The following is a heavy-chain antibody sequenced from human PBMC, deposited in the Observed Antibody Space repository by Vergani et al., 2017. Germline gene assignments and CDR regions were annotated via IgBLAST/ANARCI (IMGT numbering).Heavy chain of an antibody. V-gene: IGHV1-46*03. Sequence: QVQVVQSGAEVKKSGASVKVSCKTSEYTFSNYYIPWVRQAPGQGLEWMGIINPSGGHTNYAKKFQGRVTMTRDTSTSTVYMELSSLRSEDTAIYYCARGDYGILTGYRYWGQGTLVTVSA. CDR2: INPSGGHT. J-gene: IGHJ4*02. D-gene: IGHD3-9*01. CDR3: ARGDYGILTGYRY. CDR1: EYTFSNYY.